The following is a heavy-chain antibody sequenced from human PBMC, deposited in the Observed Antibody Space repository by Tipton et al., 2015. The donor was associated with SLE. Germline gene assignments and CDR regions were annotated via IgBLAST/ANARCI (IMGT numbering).Heavy chain of an antibody. Sequence: SLRLSCAASGFTFSSYSMNWVRQAPGKGLEWVSYIGSSGSTIYYADSVKGRFTISRDNAKNSLYLQMNSLRAEDTAVYYCTSNLGGTQEVDPWGQGTLVTVSS. CDR2: IGSSGSTI. V-gene: IGHV3-48*04. D-gene: IGHD1-14*01. CDR1: GFTFSSYS. CDR3: TSNLGGTQEVDP. J-gene: IGHJ5*02.